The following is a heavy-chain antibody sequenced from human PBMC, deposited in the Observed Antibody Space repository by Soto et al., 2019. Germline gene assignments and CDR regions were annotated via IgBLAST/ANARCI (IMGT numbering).Heavy chain of an antibody. V-gene: IGHV3-9*01. D-gene: IGHD3-22*01. J-gene: IGHJ6*02. CDR1: GFTVDDYA. Sequence: LRLSCAASGFTVDDYAMHWVRQAPGKGLEWVSGISWNSGSIGYADSVKGRFTISRDNSKNTLYLQMNSLRAEDTAVYYCARDILYYYDSSGSNGMDVWGQGTTVTVSS. CDR3: ARDILYYYDSSGSNGMDV. CDR2: ISWNSGSI.